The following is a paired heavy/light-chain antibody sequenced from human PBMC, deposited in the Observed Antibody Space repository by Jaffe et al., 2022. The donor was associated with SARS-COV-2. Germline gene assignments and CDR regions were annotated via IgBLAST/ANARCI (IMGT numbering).Light chain of an antibody. J-gene: IGKJ5*01. V-gene: IGKV3-20*01. CDR3: QQYGSAPST. CDR2: GAS. CDR1: QSISTTH. Sequence: EIVLTQSPGTLSLSPGEGVTLSCRASQSISTTHLAWYQQKPGQAPRLLIYGASNRATGIPDRFSGSGSGTDFTLTISRLEPEDFAVYYCQQYGSAPSTFGQGTRLEIK.
Heavy chain of an antibody. CDR2: IHVSGST. Sequence: QVQLQESGPGLVKPSQTLSLTCTVSGGSISSGGYYWTWIRQPAGKGLEWIGRIHVSGSTYYYPSLNSRVTMSVDTSKNQFSLKLSSVTAADTAVYYCARGVYESSGYYLDPWGQGTLVTVSS. V-gene: IGHV4-61*02. CDR1: GGSISSGGYY. D-gene: IGHD3-22*01. J-gene: IGHJ5*02. CDR3: ARGVYESSGYYLDP.